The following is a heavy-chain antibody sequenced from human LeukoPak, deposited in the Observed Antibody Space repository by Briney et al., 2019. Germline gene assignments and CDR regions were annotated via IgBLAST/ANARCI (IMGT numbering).Heavy chain of an antibody. D-gene: IGHD1-26*01. CDR3: ASLVGATFSPTDASDI. Sequence: PGGSLRLSCAASGFTFSSYWMSWVRQAPGKGLEWVANIKQDGSEKYYVDSVKGRFTISRDNAKNPLYLQMNSLRAEDTAVYYCASLVGATFSPTDASDIWGQGTMVTVSS. J-gene: IGHJ3*02. V-gene: IGHV3-7*01. CDR2: IKQDGSEK. CDR1: GFTFSSYW.